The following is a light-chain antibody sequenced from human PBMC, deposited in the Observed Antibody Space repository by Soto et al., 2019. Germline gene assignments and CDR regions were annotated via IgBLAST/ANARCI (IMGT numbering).Light chain of an antibody. CDR1: SGHSSYA. V-gene: IGLV4-69*01. J-gene: IGLJ2*01. Sequence: QPMLTQSPSASSSLGASVKLTCTLSSGHSSYAIAWHQQQPEKSPRYLMKLNSDGSHSKGDGIPDRFSGSSSGAERYLTISSLQSEDEADYYCQTLGTGIKVFVGGTKLTVL. CDR2: LNSDGSH. CDR3: QTLGTGIKV.